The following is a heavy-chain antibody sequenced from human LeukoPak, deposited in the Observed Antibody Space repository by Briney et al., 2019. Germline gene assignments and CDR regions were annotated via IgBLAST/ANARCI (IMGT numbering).Heavy chain of an antibody. D-gene: IGHD3-16*01. V-gene: IGHV3-7*01. CDR1: GSTFRNYW. CDR2: IKQDGSET. J-gene: IGHJ4*02. CDR3: ASRGGLSCFGAFCH. Sequence: GGSLRLSCVVSGSTFRNYWMDWVPQAPGKGLEWVAFIKQDGSETYYVDSVKGRFTISRDNAKNSLYLQMHRLRSEDPAVYYCASRGGLSCFGAFCHWSQGTRVTVSS.